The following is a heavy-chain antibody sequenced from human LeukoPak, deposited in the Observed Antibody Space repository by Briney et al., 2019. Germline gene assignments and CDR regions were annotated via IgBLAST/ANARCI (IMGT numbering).Heavy chain of an antibody. V-gene: IGHV1-69*13. D-gene: IGHD3-22*01. Sequence: GASVKVSCKASGGTFSSYAISWVRQAPGQGLEWIGGIIPIFGTANYAQKFQGRVTITADESTSTAYMELSSLRSEDTAVYYCARARLGYYDSSGYSYDAFDIWGQGTMVTVSS. CDR3: ARARLGYYDSSGYSYDAFDI. CDR2: IIPIFGTA. J-gene: IGHJ3*02. CDR1: GGTFSSYA.